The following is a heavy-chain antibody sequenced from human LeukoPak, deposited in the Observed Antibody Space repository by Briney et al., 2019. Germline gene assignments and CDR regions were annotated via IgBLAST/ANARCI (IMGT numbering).Heavy chain of an antibody. D-gene: IGHD3-10*01. V-gene: IGHV1-18*04. J-gene: IGHJ4*02. Sequence: GASVKVSCKASGYTFTTYYMHWVRQAPGQGLEWMGWISAYNGNTNYAQKLQGRVTMTTDTSTSTAYMELRSLRSDDTAVYYCAREAPISDSGNYYKSLGYWGQGTLVTVSS. CDR2: ISAYNGNT. CDR1: GYTFTTYY. CDR3: AREAPISDSGNYYKSLGY.